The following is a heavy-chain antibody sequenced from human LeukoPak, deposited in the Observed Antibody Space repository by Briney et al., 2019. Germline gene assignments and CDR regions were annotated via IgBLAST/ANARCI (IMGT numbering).Heavy chain of an antibody. J-gene: IGHJ4*02. Sequence: GRSLRLSCAASGFTFSSYAMHWVRQAPGKGLEWVAVISYDGSNKYYADSVKGRFIISRDNSKNTLYLQMNSLRAEDTAVYYCARNKLYCSSTSCTSDFDYWGQGTLVTVSS. CDR3: ARNKLYCSSTSCTSDFDY. CDR1: GFTFSSYA. V-gene: IGHV3-30-3*01. CDR2: ISYDGSNK. D-gene: IGHD2-2*01.